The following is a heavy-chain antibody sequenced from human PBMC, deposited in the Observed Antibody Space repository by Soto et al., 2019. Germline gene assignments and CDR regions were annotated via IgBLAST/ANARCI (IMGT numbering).Heavy chain of an antibody. J-gene: IGHJ6*02. CDR1: GFTFSSYA. CDR2: ISGSGGST. D-gene: IGHD6-13*01. V-gene: IGHV3-23*01. Sequence: GGSLRLSCAASGFTFSSYAMSWVRQAPGKGLEWVSAISGSGGSTYYADSVKGRFTISRDNSKNTLYLQMNSLRAEDTAVYYCAKEGFPVKQQPRHMDVWGQGTTVTVSS. CDR3: AKEGFPVKQQPRHMDV.